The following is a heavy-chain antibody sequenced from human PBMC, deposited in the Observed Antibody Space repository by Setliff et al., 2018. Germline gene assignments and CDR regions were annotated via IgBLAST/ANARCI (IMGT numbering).Heavy chain of an antibody. V-gene: IGHV4-59*01. CDR2: IYYSGST. Sequence: SETLSLTCTVSGGSISSYYWSWIRQPPGKGLEWIGYIYYSGSTNYNPSLKSRVTISVDTSKNQFSLKLSSVTAADTAVYYCARAAKYDSSGYYGFWFDPWGQGNLVTVSS. J-gene: IGHJ5*02. CDR3: ARAAKYDSSGYYGFWFDP. CDR1: GGSISSYY. D-gene: IGHD3-22*01.